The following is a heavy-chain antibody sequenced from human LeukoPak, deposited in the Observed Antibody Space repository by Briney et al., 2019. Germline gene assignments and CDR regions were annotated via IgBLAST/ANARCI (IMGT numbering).Heavy chain of an antibody. CDR3: ARHKAVVTPSVYYYGMDV. CDR1: GGSISSYY. Sequence: PSETLSLTCTVSGGSISSYYWSWIRQPPGKGLEWIGYIYYSGSTNYNPSLKSRVTISVDTSKNQFSLKLSSVTAADTAVYYCARHKAVVTPSVYYYGMDVWGQGTTVTVSS. V-gene: IGHV4-59*08. CDR2: IYYSGST. D-gene: IGHD4-23*01. J-gene: IGHJ6*02.